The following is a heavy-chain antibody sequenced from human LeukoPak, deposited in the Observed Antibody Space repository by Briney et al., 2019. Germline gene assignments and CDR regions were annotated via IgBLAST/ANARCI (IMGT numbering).Heavy chain of an antibody. J-gene: IGHJ4*02. V-gene: IGHV4-39*07. CDR3: ARGGGAAGTRYFDY. Sequence: SETLSLTCTVSGGSISSSSYYWGWIRQPPGKGLEWIGSIYYSGSTYYNPSLKSRVTISVDTSKNQFSLKLSSVTAADTAVYYCARGGGAAGTRYFDYWGQGTLVTVSS. CDR1: GGSISSSSYY. CDR2: IYYSGST. D-gene: IGHD6-13*01.